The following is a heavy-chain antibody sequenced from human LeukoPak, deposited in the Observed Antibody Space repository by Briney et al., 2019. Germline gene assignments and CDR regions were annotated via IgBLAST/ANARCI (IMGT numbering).Heavy chain of an antibody. D-gene: IGHD4-17*01. J-gene: IGHJ4*02. V-gene: IGHV3-7*01. CDR2: IKQDGSEK. CDR1: GFTFSSYW. Sequence: PGGSLRLSCAASGFTFSSYWMSWVRQAPGKGLEGVANIKQDGSEKYYVDSVKGRFTISRDNAKNSLYLQMNSLRAEDTAVYYCARDGGDYGDYLDYWGQGTLGTVSS. CDR3: ARDGGDYGDYLDY.